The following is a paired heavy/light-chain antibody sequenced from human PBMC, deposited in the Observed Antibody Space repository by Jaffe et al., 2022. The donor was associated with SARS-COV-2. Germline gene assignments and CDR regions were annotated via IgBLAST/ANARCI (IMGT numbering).Heavy chain of an antibody. CDR3: TSGRAPSVPYVVVTANYFDY. CDR2: IRSKAYGGTT. CDR1: GFTFGDYA. Sequence: EVQLVESGGGLVQPGRSLRLSCTASGFTFGDYAMSWVRQAPGKGLEWVGFIRSKAYGGTTEYAASVKGRFTISRDDSKSIAYLQMNSLKTEDTAVYYCTSGRAPSVPYVVVTANYFDYWGQGTLVTVSS. V-gene: IGHV3-49*04. D-gene: IGHD2-21*02. J-gene: IGHJ4*02.
Light chain of an antibody. CDR3: QQYDNLPT. CDR1: QDISNY. V-gene: IGKV1-33*01. CDR2: DAS. Sequence: DIQMTQSPSSLSASVGDRVTITCQASQDISNYLNWYQQKPGKAPKLLIYDASNLETGVPSRFSGSGSGTDFTFTISSLQPEDIATYYCQQYDNLPTFGGGTKVEIK. J-gene: IGKJ4*01.